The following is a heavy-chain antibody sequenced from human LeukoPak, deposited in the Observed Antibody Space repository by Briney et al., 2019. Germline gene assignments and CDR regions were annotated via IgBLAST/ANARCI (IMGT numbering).Heavy chain of an antibody. Sequence: ASVKVSCKASGYTFTGYYMHWVRQAPGQGLEWMGWINPNSGGTNYAQKFQGRVTMTRDTSISTAYMELSSLRSEDTAVYYCATDIGYTYYFDYWGQGTLVTVSS. V-gene: IGHV1-2*02. CDR2: INPNSGGT. J-gene: IGHJ4*02. CDR1: GYTFTGYY. CDR3: ATDIGYTYYFDY. D-gene: IGHD5-12*01.